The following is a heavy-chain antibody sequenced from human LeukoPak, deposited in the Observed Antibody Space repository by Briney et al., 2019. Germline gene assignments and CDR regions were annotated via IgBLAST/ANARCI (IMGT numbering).Heavy chain of an antibody. D-gene: IGHD3-22*01. CDR3: AKRPYYDSSGFVDY. V-gene: IGHV3-23*01. Sequence: PGGSLRLSCAASGFTFSSYGMSWVRQAPGKGLEWVSAISGSGGSTYYADSVKGRFTISRDNSKNTLYLQMNSLRAEDTAVYYCAKRPYYDSSGFVDYWGQGTLVTVSS. J-gene: IGHJ4*02. CDR1: GFTFSSYG. CDR2: ISGSGGST.